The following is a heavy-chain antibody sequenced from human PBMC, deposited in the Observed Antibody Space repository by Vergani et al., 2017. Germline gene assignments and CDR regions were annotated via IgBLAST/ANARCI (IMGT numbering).Heavy chain of an antibody. Sequence: EVQLVESGGGLVKPGGSMRVCCAASGGKFSSYSRNGVRQGTGKGWEWVSSISSISSYIYYADSVKGRFTISRDNAKNSLYLQMNSLRAEDTAVYYCAREGGWGQGTLVTVSS. CDR3: AREGG. CDR1: GGKFSSYS. CDR2: ISSISSYI. V-gene: IGHV3-21*01. J-gene: IGHJ4*02. D-gene: IGHD1-26*01.